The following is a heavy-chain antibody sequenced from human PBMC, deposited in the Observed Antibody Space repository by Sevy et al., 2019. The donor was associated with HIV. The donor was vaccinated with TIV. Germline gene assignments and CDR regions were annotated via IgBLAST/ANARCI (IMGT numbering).Heavy chain of an antibody. Sequence: GGSLRLSCVASEFIFSSHAVSWVRQAPGKGLEWVSAISGDGENTHYADSVRGRFTIPRDNFKNTLYLQMNSLRAEDTALYYCARDGRGISAFDIWGPRTMVTVSS. CDR3: ARDGRGISAFDI. D-gene: IGHD3-3*02. J-gene: IGHJ3*02. CDR2: ISGDGENT. CDR1: EFIFSSHA. V-gene: IGHV3-23*01.